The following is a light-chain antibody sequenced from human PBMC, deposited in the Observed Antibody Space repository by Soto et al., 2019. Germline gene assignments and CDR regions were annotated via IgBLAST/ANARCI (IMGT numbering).Light chain of an antibody. V-gene: IGKV1-5*01. CDR3: SYGRSP. Sequence: DIQMTQSPSTLSASVGDRVTITCRASQSFSTWLAWYQQKPGKAPELLIYDASTLQSGVPSRFSGSESGTEFTLTISSLQPDDFAVCCQSYGRSPLGGGTEVDIK. CDR1: QSFSTW. J-gene: IGKJ4*01. CDR2: DAS.